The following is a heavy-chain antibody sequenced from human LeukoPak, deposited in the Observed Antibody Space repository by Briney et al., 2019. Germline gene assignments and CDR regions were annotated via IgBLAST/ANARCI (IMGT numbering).Heavy chain of an antibody. CDR3: ATEKPVAGTFLDY. V-gene: IGHV3-53*01. D-gene: IGHD6-19*01. J-gene: IGHJ4*02. CDR1: GFTVGSNS. Sequence: PGGSLRLSCAASGFTVGSNSLSWVRQAPGRGLEWVSVIYSGGSTDYAGSVRGRFTISRDKSKNTTYLQMNNMRAEDTAVYYCATEKPVAGTFLDYWGQGTLVIVPS. CDR2: IYSGGST.